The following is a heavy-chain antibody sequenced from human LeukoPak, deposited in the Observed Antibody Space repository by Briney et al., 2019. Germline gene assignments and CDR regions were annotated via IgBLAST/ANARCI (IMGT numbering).Heavy chain of an antibody. J-gene: IGHJ6*03. CDR1: GGSISSYY. V-gene: IGHV4-4*09. D-gene: IGHD6-6*01. CDR2: IYTSGST. CDR3: ARVGQLVRGYLLWRYMDV. Sequence: SETLSLTCTVSGGSISSYYWSWIRQPPGKGLEWIGYIYTSGSTNYNPSLKSRVTISVDTSKNQFSLKLSSVTAADTAVYYCARVGQLVRGYLLWRYMDVWGKGTTVTVSS.